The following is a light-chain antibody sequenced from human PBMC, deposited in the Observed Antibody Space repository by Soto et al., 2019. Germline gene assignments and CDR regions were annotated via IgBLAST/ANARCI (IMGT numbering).Light chain of an antibody. Sequence: EIVMTQSPATLSVSPGERATLSCRASQSVSSNLAWYQQKVGQAPRLLIYGASTRATGIPDRFSGSGSGTEFALTISSLQSEEFAVYYCQQYFDWPPWTFGQGTKVEIK. V-gene: IGKV3-15*01. J-gene: IGKJ1*01. CDR1: QSVSSN. CDR3: QQYFDWPPWT. CDR2: GAS.